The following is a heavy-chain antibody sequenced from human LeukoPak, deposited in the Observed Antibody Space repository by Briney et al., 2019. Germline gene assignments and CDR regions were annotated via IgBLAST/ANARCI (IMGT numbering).Heavy chain of an antibody. CDR2: TYYSSKWYN. V-gene: IGHV6-1*01. CDR3: ARGDILTGYFDY. CDR1: GDSVSSNSAA. D-gene: IGHD3-9*01. Sequence: PSQTLSLTCAISGDSVSSNSAAWNWIRQSPSRGLEWLGRTYYSSKWYNDYAVSVKSRITINPDTSKNQFYLQPNSVTPEDRAVYYCARGDILTGYFDYWGQGTLVTVSS. J-gene: IGHJ4*02.